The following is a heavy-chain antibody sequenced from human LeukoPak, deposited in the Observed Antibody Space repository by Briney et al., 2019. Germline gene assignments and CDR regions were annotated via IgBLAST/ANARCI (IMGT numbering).Heavy chain of an antibody. J-gene: IGHJ3*02. V-gene: IGHV4-59*08. D-gene: IGHD6-6*01. CDR1: GGSISSYY. CDR3: AREYSSSSGRRAFDI. CDR2: IYYSGST. Sequence: SETLSLTCTVPGGSISSYYWSWIRQPPGKGLEWIGYIYYSGSTNYNPSLKSRLTISIDTSENQFSLKLSSVTAADTAVYYCAREYSSSSGRRAFDIWGQGTMVTVSS.